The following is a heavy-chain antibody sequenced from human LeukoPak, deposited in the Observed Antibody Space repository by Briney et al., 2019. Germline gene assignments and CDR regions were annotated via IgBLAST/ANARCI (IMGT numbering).Heavy chain of an antibody. Sequence: PSETLSLTCTVSGGSISSYYWSWIRQPPGKGLEWIGYIYYSRSTNYNPSLKSRVTISVDTSKNQFSLKLSSVTAADTAVYYCARGESGGLLWFGTAPKPALDYWGQGTLVTVSS. V-gene: IGHV4-59*12. CDR2: IYYSRST. CDR3: ARGESGGLLWFGTAPKPALDY. CDR1: GGSISSYY. D-gene: IGHD3-10*01. J-gene: IGHJ4*02.